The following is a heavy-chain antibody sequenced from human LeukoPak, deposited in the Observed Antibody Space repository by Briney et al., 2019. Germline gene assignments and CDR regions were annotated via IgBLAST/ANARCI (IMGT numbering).Heavy chain of an antibody. Sequence: SETLSLTCTVSGGSISSYYWSWIRQPAGNGLEWIGRIYTSGSTNYNPSLKSRVTMSVDTSKNQFSLKLSSVTAADTAVYYCARDCSGGSCYAAGFDYWGQGTLVTVSS. V-gene: IGHV4-4*07. CDR3: ARDCSGGSCYAAGFDY. D-gene: IGHD2-15*01. CDR2: IYTSGST. J-gene: IGHJ4*02. CDR1: GGSISSYY.